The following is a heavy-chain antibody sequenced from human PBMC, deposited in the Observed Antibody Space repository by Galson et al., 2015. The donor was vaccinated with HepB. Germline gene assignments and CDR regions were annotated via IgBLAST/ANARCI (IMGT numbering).Heavy chain of an antibody. CDR2: ISGSGGST. Sequence: ETLSLTCAVSGGSISSSNWWSWVRQAPGKGLEWVSAISGSGGSTYYADSVKGRFTISRDNSKNTLYLQMNSLRAEDTAVYYCAKFGYEQLPLFDYWGQGTLVTVSS. CDR1: GGSISSSN. V-gene: IGHV3-23*01. J-gene: IGHJ4*02. D-gene: IGHD6-13*01. CDR3: AKFGYEQLPLFDY.